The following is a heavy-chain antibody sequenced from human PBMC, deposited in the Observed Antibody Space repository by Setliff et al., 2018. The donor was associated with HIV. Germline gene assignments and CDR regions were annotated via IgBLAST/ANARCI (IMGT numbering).Heavy chain of an antibody. V-gene: IGHV2-5*02. Sequence: SGPTLVNPTYTLTLTCTFSGFSLSTRGVAVGWTRQPTGKALEWLALLYWDDDKRYSPSLKNRLTITKDTSKNQVVLTMTTMDPVDTATYYCAHTAVYYYNFWSSDGDCFDYLGQGILVTVSS. D-gene: IGHD3-3*01. CDR1: GFSLSTRGVA. CDR2: LYWDDDK. J-gene: IGHJ4*02. CDR3: AHTAVYYYNFWSSDGDCFDY.